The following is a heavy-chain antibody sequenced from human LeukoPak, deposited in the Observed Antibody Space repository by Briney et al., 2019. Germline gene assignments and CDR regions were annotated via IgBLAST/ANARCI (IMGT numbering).Heavy chain of an antibody. CDR3: ARGPKGIAAAGPDNFDY. D-gene: IGHD6-13*01. V-gene: IGHV1-18*01. CDR1: GYTFTSYG. CDR2: ISAYNGNT. Sequence: VASVKVSCKASGYTFTSYGISWVRQAPGQGLEWMGWISAYNGNTNYAQKLQGRVIMTTDTSTSTAYMELRSLRSDDTAVYFCARGPKGIAAAGPDNFDYWGQGILVTVSS. J-gene: IGHJ4*02.